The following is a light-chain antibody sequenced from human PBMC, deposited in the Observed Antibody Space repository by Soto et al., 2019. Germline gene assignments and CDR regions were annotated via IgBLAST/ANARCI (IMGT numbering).Light chain of an antibody. V-gene: IGKV3-20*01. J-gene: IGKJ4*01. CDR3: QQSYSLPLT. Sequence: EIVLTQSPGTLSLSPGERATLSCRASQSVSNNYLAWYQQKPGQAPRLLIYDASSRATGVPDRFSGSGSGTDFTLTISRLEPEDFATYYCQQSYSLPLTFGGGTKVHIK. CDR1: QSVSNNY. CDR2: DAS.